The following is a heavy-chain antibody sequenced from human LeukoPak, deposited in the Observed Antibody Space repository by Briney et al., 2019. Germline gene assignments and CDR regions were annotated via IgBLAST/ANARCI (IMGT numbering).Heavy chain of an antibody. Sequence: SQTLSLTCTVSGGSISSGGNYWSWNRQHPGKGLVWIGYIYYSGSTYYNPTLKSRVTISVDTSKNQSSLKLSSVTAADTAVYYCARTGTTGSYYFDYWGQGTLVTVSS. CDR2: IYYSGST. J-gene: IGHJ4*02. V-gene: IGHV4-31*03. CDR1: GGSISSGGNY. D-gene: IGHD1-1*01. CDR3: ARTGTTGSYYFDY.